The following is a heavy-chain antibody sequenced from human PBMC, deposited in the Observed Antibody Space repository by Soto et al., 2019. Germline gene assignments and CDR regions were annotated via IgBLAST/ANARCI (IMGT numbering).Heavy chain of an antibody. J-gene: IGHJ6*02. D-gene: IGHD2-2*01. Sequence: ASVNVSCKASGYTLTSYDINWVRQATGQGLEWMGWMNPNVGNTGYAQKFQGRVTMTRSTSISTAYMELSSLRSEDTAVYYCAREQSVPAAINVYYGMDLWGQRTNVTVSS. CDR3: AREQSVPAAINVYYGMDL. CDR1: GYTLTSYD. CDR2: MNPNVGNT. V-gene: IGHV1-8*01.